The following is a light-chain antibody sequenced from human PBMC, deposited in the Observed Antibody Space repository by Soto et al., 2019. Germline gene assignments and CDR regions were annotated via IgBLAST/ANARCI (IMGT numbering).Light chain of an antibody. Sequence: LTQPASVSGSPGQSITISCTGTSSDVDGYNYVSWYQQHPGKAPKLMIYDVSNRPSGVFNRFSGSKSGNTASLTISGLQAEDEADYYCSSYTSSSTRVFGTGTKVTVL. CDR3: SSYTSSSTRV. J-gene: IGLJ1*01. CDR1: SSDVDGYNY. V-gene: IGLV2-14*01. CDR2: DVS.